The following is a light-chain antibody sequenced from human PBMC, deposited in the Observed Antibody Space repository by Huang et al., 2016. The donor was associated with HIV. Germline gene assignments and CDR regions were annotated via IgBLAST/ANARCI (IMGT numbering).Light chain of an antibody. J-gene: IGKJ2*01. CDR1: QSVSGNY. CDR3: QQYGSSLPYT. Sequence: EIVLTQSPGTLSLSPGERATLACMARQSVSGNYLAWYQQKPGQAPRLLMYGGSRRAAGIPDRFSGSGSGTDFTLTISRLEPEDFAVYYCQQYGSSLPYTFGQGTKLEIK. CDR2: GGS. V-gene: IGKV3-20*01.